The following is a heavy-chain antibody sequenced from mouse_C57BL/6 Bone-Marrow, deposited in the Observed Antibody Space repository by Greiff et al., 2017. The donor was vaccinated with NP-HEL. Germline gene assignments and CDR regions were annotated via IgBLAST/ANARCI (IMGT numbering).Heavy chain of an antibody. CDR2: IHPSDSDT. Sequence: QVQLQQPGAELVKPGASVKVSCKASGYTFTSYWMHWVKQRPGQGLEWIGRIHPSDSDTNYNQKFKGKATLTVDKSSSTAYTQLSSMTSEDSAVYYCANFITTVVGGYYYAMDYWGQGTSVTVSS. J-gene: IGHJ4*01. V-gene: IGHV1-74*01. CDR1: GYTFTSYW. D-gene: IGHD1-1*01. CDR3: ANFITTVVGGYYYAMDY.